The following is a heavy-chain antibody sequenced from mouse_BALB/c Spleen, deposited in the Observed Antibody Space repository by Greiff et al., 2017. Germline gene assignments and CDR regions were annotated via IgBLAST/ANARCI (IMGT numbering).Heavy chain of an antibody. CDR2: INPSTGYT. Sequence: QVQLKQSGAELAKPGASVKMSCKASGYTFTSYWMHWVKQRPGQGLEWIGYINPSTGYTEYNQKFKDKATLTADKSSSTAYMQLSSLTSEDSAVYYCARRYYYGLDYWGQGTTLTVSS. J-gene: IGHJ2*01. CDR1: GYTFTSYW. V-gene: IGHV1-7*01. CDR3: ARRYYYGLDY. D-gene: IGHD1-1*01.